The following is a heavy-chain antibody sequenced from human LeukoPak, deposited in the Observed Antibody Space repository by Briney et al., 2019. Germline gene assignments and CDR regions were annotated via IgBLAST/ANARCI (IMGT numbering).Heavy chain of an antibody. CDR1: GFTFSTFA. CDR2: ISYDGNNE. Sequence: GGSLRLSCAASGFTFSTFAMHWVRQAPGKGLKWVAVISYDGNNEYNADSVKGRFTISRDNSKNTLYLQMNSLRVEDTAVYYCARVNSNNFDYWGQGTLVTVSS. CDR3: ARVNSNNFDY. J-gene: IGHJ4*02. D-gene: IGHD1/OR15-1a*01. V-gene: IGHV3-30-3*01.